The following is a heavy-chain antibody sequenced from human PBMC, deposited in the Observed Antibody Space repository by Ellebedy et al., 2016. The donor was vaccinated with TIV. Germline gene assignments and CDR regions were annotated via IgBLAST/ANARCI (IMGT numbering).Heavy chain of an antibody. V-gene: IGHV3-30-3*01. CDR2: ISYDGSEK. J-gene: IGHJ4*02. CDR3: ARAPEGIVILSPDY. CDR1: GFTFSNYA. D-gene: IGHD2/OR15-2a*01. Sequence: GGSLRLSCAASGFTFSNYAFYWVRQAPDKGLEWVAVISYDGSEKYYADSVKGRFTISRDNSKDMVYLQMSSLGSEDTAVYFCARAPEGIVILSPDYWGQGALVTVSS.